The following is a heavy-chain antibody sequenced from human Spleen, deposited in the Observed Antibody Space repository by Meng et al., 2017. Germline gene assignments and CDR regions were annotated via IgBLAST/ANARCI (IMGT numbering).Heavy chain of an antibody. J-gene: IGHJ4*02. CDR1: GVSVSSTSAA. D-gene: IGHD3-10*01. Sequence: QVPLTQSVPVLVKPSQPLALTCASSGVSVSSTSAAWNWIRQSPSRGLEWLGRTYYRSKWYNDYAVSVKSRITINPDTSKNHFSLQLNSVTPEDTAVYYCARGPGILNYWGQGTLVTVSS. V-gene: IGHV6-1*01. CDR2: TYYRSKWYN. CDR3: ARGPGILNY.